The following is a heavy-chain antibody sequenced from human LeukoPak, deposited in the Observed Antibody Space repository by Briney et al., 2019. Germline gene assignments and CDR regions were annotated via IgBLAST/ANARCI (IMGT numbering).Heavy chain of an antibody. CDR3: ARDADSSSWSMYYYYGMDV. CDR1: GFTFSSYG. Sequence: GRSLRLSCAASGFTFSSYGMHWVRQAPGKGLEWVAVISYDGSNKYYADSVKGRFTISRDNSKNTLYLQMNSLRAEDTAVYYCARDADSSSWSMYYYYGMDVWGQGTAVTVSS. V-gene: IGHV3-30*03. CDR2: ISYDGSNK. D-gene: IGHD6-13*01. J-gene: IGHJ6*02.